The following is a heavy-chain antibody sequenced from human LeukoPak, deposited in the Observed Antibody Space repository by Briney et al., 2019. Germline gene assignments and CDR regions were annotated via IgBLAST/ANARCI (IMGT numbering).Heavy chain of an antibody. V-gene: IGHV1-2*02. J-gene: IGHJ3*02. CDR1: GYTFTGYY. D-gene: IGHD1-26*01. CDR3: ARDGGGELIVGATTRAFDI. Sequence: ASVKVSCKASGYTFTGYYMHWVRQAPGQGLEWMGWINYNSGGTNYAQKFQGRVTMTRDTSISTAYMELSRLRSDDTAVYYCARDGGGELIVGATTRAFDIWGQGTMVTVSS. CDR2: INYNSGGT.